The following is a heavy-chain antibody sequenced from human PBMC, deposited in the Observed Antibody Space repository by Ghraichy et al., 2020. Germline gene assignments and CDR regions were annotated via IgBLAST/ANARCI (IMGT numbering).Heavy chain of an antibody. CDR1: SGAIRTYY. D-gene: IGHD1-1*01. CDR2: IHSSGRT. CDR3: ATIGTIEAH. Sequence: SETLSLTCTVSSGAIRTYYWSWIRQPPGKTLEWIAYIHSSGRTSYNPSLKSRVTLSLDTSKSQFSLSLRSVTAADTAVYYCATIGTIEAHWGQGTLVTVSS. J-gene: IGHJ4*02. V-gene: IGHV4-59*01.